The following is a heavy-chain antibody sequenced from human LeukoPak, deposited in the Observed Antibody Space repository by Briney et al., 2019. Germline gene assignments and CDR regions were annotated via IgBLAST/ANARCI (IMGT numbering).Heavy chain of an antibody. D-gene: IGHD2-15*01. CDR2: ISWNSGSI. CDR3: TRDRGADKDDY. V-gene: IGHV3-9*01. CDR1: GFTFDDYA. J-gene: IGHJ4*01. Sequence: GGSLRLSCAASGFTFDDYAMHWVRQTPGKGLEWVSGISWNSGSIGYADSVKGRFTISRDNAKNSLYLQMNRLRAEDTAVYYCTRDRGADKDDYWGHGTLVTVSP.